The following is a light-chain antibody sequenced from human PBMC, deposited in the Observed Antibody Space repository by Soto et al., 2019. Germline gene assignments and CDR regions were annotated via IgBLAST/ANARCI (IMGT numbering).Light chain of an antibody. V-gene: IGKV1-27*01. Sequence: DIQMTQSPSSLSASVGDRVTFTCRASRDITNHLAWYQQKPGKVPKLLIYAASTLQSGVPSRFSGSGSGTDFTLTISSLQPEDVASYFCLTYNSGLWTFGQGTKVEIK. CDR3: LTYNSGLWT. J-gene: IGKJ1*01. CDR2: AAS. CDR1: RDITNH.